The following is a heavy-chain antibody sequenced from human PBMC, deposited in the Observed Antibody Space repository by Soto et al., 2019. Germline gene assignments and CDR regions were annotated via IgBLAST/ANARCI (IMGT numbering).Heavy chain of an antibody. CDR2: ISGSGGST. D-gene: IGHD3-9*01. Sequence: EVQLLESGGGLVQPGGSLRLSCAASGFTFSSYAMSWVRQAPGKGLEWVSAISGSGGSTYYADSVKGRFTISRDNSKNTLYLQMNSLRAEDTAVYYCARGPRDGDNYFDYWGQGTLVTVSS. J-gene: IGHJ4*02. V-gene: IGHV3-23*01. CDR3: ARGPRDGDNYFDY. CDR1: GFTFSSYA.